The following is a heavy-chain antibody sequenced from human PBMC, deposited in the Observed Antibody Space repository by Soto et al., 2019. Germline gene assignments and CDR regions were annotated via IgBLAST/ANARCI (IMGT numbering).Heavy chain of an antibody. Sequence: SVKVSCKASGGTFSSYAISWVRQAPGQGLEWMGGIIPIFGTANYAQKFQGRVTITADKSTSTAYMELSSLRSEDTAVYYCASGLRYCTNGVCYFGPGRGFVPKYHYHYCGMEGPGPAPMVT. D-gene: IGHD2-8*01. V-gene: IGHV1-69*06. J-gene: IGHJ6*02. CDR1: GGTFSSYA. CDR3: ASGLRYCTNGVCYFGPGRGFVPKYHYHYCGMEG. CDR2: IIPIFGTA.